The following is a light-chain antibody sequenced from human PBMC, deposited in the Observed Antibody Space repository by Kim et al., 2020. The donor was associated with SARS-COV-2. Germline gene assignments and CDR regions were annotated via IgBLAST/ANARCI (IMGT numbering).Light chain of an antibody. Sequence: QSVLTQPPSASGTPGQRVTISCSGSTSNIGNYPVSWYQQVPGTAPKLLIYGNDERPSRVPDRFSGSKSGTSASLAISGLQSDDEADYYCAAWDDTLYRRVFGGGTQLTV. V-gene: IGLV1-44*01. CDR2: GND. CDR3: AAWDDTLYRRV. J-gene: IGLJ3*02. CDR1: TSNIGNYP.